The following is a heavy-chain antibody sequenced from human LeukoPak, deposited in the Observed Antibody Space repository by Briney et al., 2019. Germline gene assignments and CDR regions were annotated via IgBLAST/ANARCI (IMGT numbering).Heavy chain of an antibody. Sequence: GGSLRLSCAASGFSFENYAMNWVRQAPGKGLEWVSGIGAYDTNTYYADSVKGRLTISRDTSNNTLFLQMNSLRSEDTAVYFCARVDGSPDYWGQGTLVTVSS. J-gene: IGHJ4*02. D-gene: IGHD2-15*01. V-gene: IGHV3-23*01. CDR2: IGAYDTNT. CDR1: GFSFENYA. CDR3: ARVDGSPDY.